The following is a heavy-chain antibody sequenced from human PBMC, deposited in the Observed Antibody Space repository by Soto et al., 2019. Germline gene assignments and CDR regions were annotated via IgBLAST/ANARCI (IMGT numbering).Heavy chain of an antibody. V-gene: IGHV3-33*01. J-gene: IGHJ4*02. Sequence: PGGSLRLSCAASGFPFSSYGMHWVRQAPGKGLEWVAVIWYDGSNKYYADSVKGRFTISRDNSKNTLYLQMNSLRAEDTAVYYCARAPDFWSGYFDYWGQGTLVTVSS. CDR3: ARAPDFWSGYFDY. CDR1: GFPFSSYG. D-gene: IGHD3-3*01. CDR2: IWYDGSNK.